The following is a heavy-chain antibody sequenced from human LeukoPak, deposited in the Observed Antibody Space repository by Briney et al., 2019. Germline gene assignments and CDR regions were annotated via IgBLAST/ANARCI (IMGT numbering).Heavy chain of an antibody. D-gene: IGHD3-10*01. CDR1: GGSISSYY. V-gene: IGHV4-4*07. CDR3: ARTYGSGAPFDY. CDR2: IYTRGS. Sequence: PSETLSLTCAVSGGSISSYYWSWIRQPAGKGLEWIGRIYTRGSNYNPSLKSRVSMSVDTSKNQFSLKLSSVTAADTAVYYCARTYGSGAPFDYWGQGTLVTVSS. J-gene: IGHJ4*02.